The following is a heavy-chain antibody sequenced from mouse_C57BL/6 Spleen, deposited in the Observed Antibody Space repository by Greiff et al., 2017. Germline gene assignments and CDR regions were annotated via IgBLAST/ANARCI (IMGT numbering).Heavy chain of an antibody. V-gene: IGHV1-64*01. D-gene: IGHD2-13*01. CDR3: ARSQGDSFAY. Sequence: VQLQQPGAELVKPGASVKLSCKASGYTFTSYWMHWVKQRPGQGLEWIGMIHPKSGSTNYNEKFKSKATLTVDKSSSTAYMQLSSLTSEDSAVYYCARSQGDSFAYWGQGTLVTVSA. CDR1: GYTFTSYW. J-gene: IGHJ3*01. CDR2: IHPKSGST.